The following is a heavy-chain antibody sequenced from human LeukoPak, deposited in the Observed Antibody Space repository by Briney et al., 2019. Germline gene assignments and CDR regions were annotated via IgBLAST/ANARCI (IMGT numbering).Heavy chain of an antibody. Sequence: PGGSLRLSCSASGFTFSNFVMHWVRQAPGKGLEYVSAVSSNGGSTYYADSVKGRFTISRDNSKNTLYLQLSSLRAEDTAVYYCAKDGYCSDGSCYANFFDYWGQGTLVTVSS. CDR2: VSSNGGST. J-gene: IGHJ4*02. CDR3: AKDGYCSDGSCYANFFDY. D-gene: IGHD2-15*01. V-gene: IGHV3-64D*06. CDR1: GFTFSNFV.